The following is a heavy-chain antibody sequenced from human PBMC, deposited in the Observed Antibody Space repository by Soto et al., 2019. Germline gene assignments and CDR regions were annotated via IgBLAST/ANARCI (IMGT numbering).Heavy chain of an antibody. J-gene: IGHJ4*02. V-gene: IGHV1-69*18. D-gene: IGHD3-16*01. CDR3: AEDGLWEGWGGES. CDR1: GVTFSSYA. Sequence: QVQLVQSGAELKKPGSSVKVSCSASGVTFSSYAFTWVRQAPGQGLEWMGNIIPVFRTSNYAQGFQGRLTISADESTNTIHMELSSLRSEDTAVYFCAEDGLWEGWGGESWGQGTLVIVSS. CDR2: IIPVFRTS.